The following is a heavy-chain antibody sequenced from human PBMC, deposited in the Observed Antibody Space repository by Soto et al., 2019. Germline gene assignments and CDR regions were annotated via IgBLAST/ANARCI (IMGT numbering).Heavy chain of an antibody. CDR2: IKQDGSEK. D-gene: IGHD3-22*01. CDR3: ARIDSSGYYKRRDAFDI. J-gene: IGHJ3*02. V-gene: IGHV3-7*01. CDR1: GFTFSSYW. Sequence: GGSLRLSCAASGFTFSSYWMSWVRQAPGKGLEWVANIKQDGSEKYYVDSVKGRFTISRDNAKNSLYLQMNSLRAEDTAVYYCARIDSSGYYKRRDAFDIWGQGTMVTVSS.